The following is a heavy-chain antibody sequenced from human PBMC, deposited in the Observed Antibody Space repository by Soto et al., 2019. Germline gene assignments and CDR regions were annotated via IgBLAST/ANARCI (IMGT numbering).Heavy chain of an antibody. CDR1: GGSISSYY. CDR2: IYYSGST. V-gene: IGHV4-59*01. D-gene: IGHD7-27*01. Sequence: QVQLQESGPGLVKPSETLSLTCTVSGGSISSYYWSWIRQPPGKGLEWIGYIYYSGSTNYNPSLXGXAXIXXATSKNQFSLKLSSVTAADTAVYYCARGWGGYFQHWGQGTLVTVSS. J-gene: IGHJ1*01. CDR3: ARGWGGYFQH.